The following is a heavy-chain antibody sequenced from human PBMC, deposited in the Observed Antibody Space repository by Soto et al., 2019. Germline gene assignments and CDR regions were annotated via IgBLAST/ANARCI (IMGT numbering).Heavy chain of an antibody. D-gene: IGHD4-17*01. CDR3: AKRHYGDYVSLCFDY. CDR1: GFTFSTYA. CDR2: ISGSGGSI. J-gene: IGHJ4*02. Sequence: EVQLLESGGGLVQPGGSLRLSCAASGFTFSTYAMNWVRQAPGKGLEWVSTISGSGGSIYYADSVKGRFTISRDNSQNALDLQMNSLRVEDTAVYYCAKRHYGDYVSLCFDYCGQGTLVTVSS. V-gene: IGHV3-23*01.